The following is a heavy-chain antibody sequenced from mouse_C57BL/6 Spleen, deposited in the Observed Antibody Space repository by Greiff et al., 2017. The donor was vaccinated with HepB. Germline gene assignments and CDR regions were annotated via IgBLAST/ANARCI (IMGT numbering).Heavy chain of an antibody. J-gene: IGHJ4*01. CDR2: IYPGDGDT. Sequence: VQRVESGPELVKPGASVKISCKASGYAFSSSWMNWVKQRPGKGLEWIGRIYPGDGDTNYNGKFKGKATLTADKSSSTAYMQLSSLTSEDSAVYFCARSFYYYGSSFYYAMDYWGQGTSVTVSS. CDR1: GYAFSSSW. D-gene: IGHD1-1*01. V-gene: IGHV1-82*01. CDR3: ARSFYYYGSSFYYAMDY.